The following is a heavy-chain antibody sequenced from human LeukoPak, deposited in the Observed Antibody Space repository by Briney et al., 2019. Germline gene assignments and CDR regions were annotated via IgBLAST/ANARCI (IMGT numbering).Heavy chain of an antibody. J-gene: IGHJ4*02. Sequence: GGSLRLSCAASGFTFSSYRMNWVRQAPGQGLEWVSSISSSSYIYYADSVQGRFTISRDSAKNSLYLQMNSLRAEDTAVYYCARGPWEPSDYWGQGTLVTVSS. D-gene: IGHD1-26*01. CDR1: GFTFSSYR. CDR3: ARGPWEPSDY. CDR2: ISSSSYI. V-gene: IGHV3-21*01.